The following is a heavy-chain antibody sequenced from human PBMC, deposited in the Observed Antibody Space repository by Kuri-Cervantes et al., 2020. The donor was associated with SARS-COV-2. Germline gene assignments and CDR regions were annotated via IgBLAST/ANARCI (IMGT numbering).Heavy chain of an antibody. CDR3: ARASSGYDLDIDY. J-gene: IGHJ4*02. Sequence: SVKVSCKAPGYTFTSYYMHWVRQAPGQGLEWMGRIIPILGIANYAQKFQGRVTITADKSTSTAYMELSSLRSEDTAVYYCARASSGYDLDIDYWGQGTLVTVSS. CDR1: GYTFTSYY. D-gene: IGHD5-12*01. CDR2: IIPILGIA. V-gene: IGHV1-69*04.